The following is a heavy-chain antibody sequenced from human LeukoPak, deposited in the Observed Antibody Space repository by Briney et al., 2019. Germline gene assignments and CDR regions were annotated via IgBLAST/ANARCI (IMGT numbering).Heavy chain of an antibody. CDR3: AVVVPAATLDY. J-gene: IGHJ4*02. Sequence: GGSLRLSCAASGFTFSSYSMNWVRQAPGKGLEWVSSISSSSSYIYYADSVKGRFTISRDNAKKSLYLQMNSLRAEDTAVYYCAVVVPAATLDYWGQGTLVTVSS. D-gene: IGHD2-2*01. CDR1: GFTFSSYS. CDR2: ISSSSSYI. V-gene: IGHV3-21*01.